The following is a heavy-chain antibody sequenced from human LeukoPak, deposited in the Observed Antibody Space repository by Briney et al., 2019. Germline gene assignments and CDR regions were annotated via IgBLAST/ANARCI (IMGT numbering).Heavy chain of an antibody. CDR3: ARYAWLQFRSFDY. Sequence: SETLSLTCTVSGGSISSYYWSWIRQPPGKGLEWIGYIYYSGSTDYNPSLKSRVTISVDTSKNQFSLKLSSVTAADTAVYYCARYAWLQFRSFDYWGQGTLVTVSS. V-gene: IGHV4-59*12. J-gene: IGHJ4*02. CDR1: GGSISSYY. CDR2: IYYSGST. D-gene: IGHD5-24*01.